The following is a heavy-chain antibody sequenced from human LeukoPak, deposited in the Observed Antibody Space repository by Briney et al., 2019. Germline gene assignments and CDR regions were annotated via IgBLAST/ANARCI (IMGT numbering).Heavy chain of an antibody. CDR2: IYSGGST. CDR1: GFTFDDYG. J-gene: IGHJ4*02. D-gene: IGHD2-15*01. V-gene: IGHV3-66*01. Sequence: GGSLRLSCAASGFTFDDYGMSWVRQAPGKGLEWVSVIYSGGSTYYADSVKGRFTISRDNSKNTLYLQMNSLRAEDTAVYYCARVKGVVATRSYFDYWGQGTLVTVSS. CDR3: ARVKGVVATRSYFDY.